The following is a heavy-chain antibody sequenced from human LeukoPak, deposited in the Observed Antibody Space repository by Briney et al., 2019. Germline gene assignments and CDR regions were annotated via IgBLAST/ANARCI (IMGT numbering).Heavy chain of an antibody. Sequence: GGSLRLSCETSGFIFSNCWMTWVRQAPGKGLEWVANIKTDASEKYYADSVKGRFTISRDNAKNSLYLQMNNLRAEDTAVFYCARGGELLRPADYWGQGTLSPSPQ. J-gene: IGHJ4*02. CDR2: IKTDASEK. CDR3: ARGGELLRPADY. D-gene: IGHD1-26*01. V-gene: IGHV3-7*01. CDR1: GFIFSNCW.